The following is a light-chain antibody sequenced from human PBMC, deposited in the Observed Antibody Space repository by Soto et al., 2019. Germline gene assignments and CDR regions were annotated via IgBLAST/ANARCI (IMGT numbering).Light chain of an antibody. CDR3: MQALQTPIT. Sequence: DIVMTQSPLSLPVTPGEPASISCSSSQSLLHSNGYNYLDWYLQKQGQSXQLXIYLGSNRASGVPDRFSGSGSGTDFTLKISRVEAEDGGVYYGMQALQTPITFGQGTRLEIK. V-gene: IGKV2-28*01. J-gene: IGKJ5*01. CDR2: LGS. CDR1: QSLLHSNGYNY.